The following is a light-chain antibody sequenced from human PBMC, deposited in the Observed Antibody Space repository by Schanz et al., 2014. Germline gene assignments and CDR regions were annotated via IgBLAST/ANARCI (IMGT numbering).Light chain of an antibody. J-gene: IGKJ2*01. CDR3: QQYSTYSRT. V-gene: IGKV1-5*03. CDR1: QSISSW. Sequence: DIQMTQSPSTLSASVGDRVTLTCRASQSISSWLAWYQQKPGKAPKLLIYKASSLESGVPSRFSGSGSGTEFTLTISSLQPDDFATYYCQQYSTYSRTFGQGTKLEIK. CDR2: KAS.